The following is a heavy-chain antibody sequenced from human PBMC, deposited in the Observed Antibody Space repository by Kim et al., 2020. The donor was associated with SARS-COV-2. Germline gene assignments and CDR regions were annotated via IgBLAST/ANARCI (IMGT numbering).Heavy chain of an antibody. V-gene: IGHV7-4-1*02. D-gene: IGHD6-13*01. CDR2: INTNTGNP. CDR3: ARDPSIAAAKVEIDY. Sequence: ASVKVSCKASGYTFTSYAMNWVRQAPGQGLEWMGWINTNTGNPTYAQGFTGRFVFSLDTSVSTAYLQISSLKAEDTAVYYCARDPSIAAAKVEIDYWGQGTLVTVSS. CDR1: GYTFTSYA. J-gene: IGHJ4*02.